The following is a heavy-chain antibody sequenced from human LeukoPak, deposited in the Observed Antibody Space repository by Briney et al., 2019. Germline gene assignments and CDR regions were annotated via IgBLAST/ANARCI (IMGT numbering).Heavy chain of an antibody. D-gene: IGHD3-10*01. CDR2: INPNSGGT. V-gene: IGHV1-2*02. CDR3: ARDLRLVGDDWFDP. Sequence: ASVKVSCKASGYTFTGYYMHWVRQAPGQGLEWMGWINPNSGGTNYAQKFQGGVTMTRDTSISTAYMELSRLRSDDTAVYYCARDLRLVGDDWFDPWGQGTLVTVSS. J-gene: IGHJ5*02. CDR1: GYTFTGYY.